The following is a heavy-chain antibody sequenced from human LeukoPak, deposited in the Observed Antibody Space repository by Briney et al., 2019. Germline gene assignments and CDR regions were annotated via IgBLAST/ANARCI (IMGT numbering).Heavy chain of an antibody. Sequence: PSETLSLTCAVSGGSISSSHWWSWVRQPPGKGLEWIGEIYHSGTTNYNPSLKSRVTISVDKSKSQFSLNLSSVTAADTAVYYCRRSFEYSSSFRPPDYWGQGTLVTVSS. CDR1: GGSISSSHW. D-gene: IGHD6-6*01. CDR3: RRSFEYSSSFRPPDY. J-gene: IGHJ4*02. CDR2: IYHSGTT. V-gene: IGHV4-4*02.